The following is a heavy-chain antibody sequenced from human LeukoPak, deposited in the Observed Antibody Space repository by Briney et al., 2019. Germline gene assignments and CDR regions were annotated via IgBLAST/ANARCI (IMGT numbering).Heavy chain of an antibody. V-gene: IGHV4-39*07. CDR1: GASISSTSHY. CDR2: IYYSGST. D-gene: IGHD3-3*01. CDR3: ARSWGYDFWTGNLLDY. J-gene: IGHJ4*02. Sequence: ASETLSLTCTVSGASISSTSHYWGWIRQPPGKGLEWIGSIYYSGSTYYNTSLKSRVTISVDMSKNQFSLRVTSVTAADTAVYYCARSWGYDFWTGNLLDYWGQGTLVSVSS.